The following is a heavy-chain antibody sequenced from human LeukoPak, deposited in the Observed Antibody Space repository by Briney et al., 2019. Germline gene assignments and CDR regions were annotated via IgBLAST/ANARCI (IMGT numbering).Heavy chain of an antibody. J-gene: IGHJ4*02. Sequence: SETLSLTCAVSGYSISSGYYWGWIRQPPGKGLEWIGSIYHSGSTYYNPSLKSRVTISVDTSKNQFSLKLSSVTAADTAVYYCAREGGGPGPLTPFDYWGRGTLVTVSS. V-gene: IGHV4-38-2*02. CDR3: AREGGGPGPLTPFDY. D-gene: IGHD3-10*01. CDR2: IYHSGST. CDR1: GYSISSGYY.